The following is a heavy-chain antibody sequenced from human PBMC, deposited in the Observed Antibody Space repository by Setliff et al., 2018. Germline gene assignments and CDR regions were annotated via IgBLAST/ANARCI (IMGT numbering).Heavy chain of an antibody. J-gene: IGHJ4*02. CDR3: ARGLPLEWLKPLDY. CDR1: GGSISSSSYY. CDR2: IYYSGST. Sequence: TSETLSLTCTVSGGSISSSSYYWGWIRQPPGKGLEWIGSIYYSGSTYYNPSLKSRVTISVDTSKNQFSLKLSSVTAADTAVYYCARGLPLEWLKPLDYWGQGTLVTVSS. V-gene: IGHV4-39*07. D-gene: IGHD3-3*01.